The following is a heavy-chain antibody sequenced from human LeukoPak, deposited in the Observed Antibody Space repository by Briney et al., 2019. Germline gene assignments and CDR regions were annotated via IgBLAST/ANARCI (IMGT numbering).Heavy chain of an antibody. J-gene: IGHJ6*03. CDR2: IIPIFGTA. D-gene: IGHD3-10*01. CDR1: GGTFSSYA. Sequence: GASVKVSCKASGGTFSSYAISWVRQAPGQGLEWMGGIIPIFGTANYAQKFQGRVTITTDESTSTAYMELSSLRSEDTAVYYCAGRARGWFGESVGYYYYYMDVWGKGTTVTVSS. CDR3: AGRARGWFGESVGYYYYYMDV. V-gene: IGHV1-69*05.